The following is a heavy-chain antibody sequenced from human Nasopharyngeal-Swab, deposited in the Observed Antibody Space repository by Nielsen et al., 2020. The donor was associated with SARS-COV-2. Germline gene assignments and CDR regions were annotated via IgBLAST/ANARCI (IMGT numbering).Heavy chain of an antibody. CDR2: IHQSGST. D-gene: IGHD1/OR15-1a*01. J-gene: IGHJ4*02. CDR3: ARERTAPGTLYYFDY. Sequence: WIRQPPGKGLEWMGFIHQSGSTTYSPSLKSRLTMSVDTSKNQFSLKLTSVTDADTALYYCARERTAPGTLYYFDYWGQGTPVTVSS. V-gene: IGHV4-30-4*01.